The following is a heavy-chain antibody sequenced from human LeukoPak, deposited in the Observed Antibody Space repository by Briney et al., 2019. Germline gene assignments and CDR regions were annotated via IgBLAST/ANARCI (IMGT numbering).Heavy chain of an antibody. CDR2: ISGSGGST. CDR3: AKERGIAAAYFDY. CDR1: GFTFSSYA. V-gene: IGHV3-23*01. D-gene: IGHD6-13*01. J-gene: IGHJ4*02. Sequence: PGGSLRLSCAASGFTFSSYAMSRVRQAPGQRLQRVSAISGSGGSTYYADSVKGRFTISRDNSKNTLYLQMNSLRAEDTAVYYCAKERGIAAAYFDYWGQGTLVTVSS.